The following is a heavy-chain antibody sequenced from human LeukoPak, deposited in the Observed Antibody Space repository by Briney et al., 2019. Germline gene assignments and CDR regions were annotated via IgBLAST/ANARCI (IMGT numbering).Heavy chain of an antibody. Sequence: PETLSLTCTVSGGSISTYYWSWIRQPPGKGLEWIGYIYYSGSTYYNPSLKSRVTISVDTSKNQFSLKLSFVTAADTAVYYCARATVIDKEFDYWGQGTLVTVSS. CDR2: IYYSGST. J-gene: IGHJ4*02. CDR1: GGSISTYY. D-gene: IGHD4-17*01. CDR3: ARATVIDKEFDY. V-gene: IGHV4-59*12.